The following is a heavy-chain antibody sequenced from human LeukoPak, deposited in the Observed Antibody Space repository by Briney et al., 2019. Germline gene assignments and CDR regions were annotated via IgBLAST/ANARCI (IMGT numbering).Heavy chain of an antibody. V-gene: IGHV3-7*01. CDR2: IKQDGSEE. J-gene: IGHJ4*02. CDR3: ARDGLGSAFDY. Sequence: GGSLRLSCAASGFTFSSYWMTWVRQAPGKGLEWVANIKQDGSEEYYVDSVKGRFTISRDNAKNSLYLQMNSLRAEDTAVYYCARDGLGSAFDYWGQGNPGHRLL. D-gene: IGHD3/OR15-3a*01. CDR1: GFTFSSYW.